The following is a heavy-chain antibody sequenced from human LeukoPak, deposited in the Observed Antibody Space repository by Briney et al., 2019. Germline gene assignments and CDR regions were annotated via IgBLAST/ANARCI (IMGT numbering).Heavy chain of an antibody. CDR3: ARESKIAFDI. CDR1: GYTVTIYG. CDR2: ISAYNGNT. Sequence: ASVKLSCKSSGYTVTIYGSSWERTAPGQGLERMGWISAYNGNTNYAQKLQGRVTMTTDTSTSTAYMELRSLRSEDTAVYYCARESKIAFDIWGQGKMVTVSS. V-gene: IGHV1-18*01. J-gene: IGHJ3*02.